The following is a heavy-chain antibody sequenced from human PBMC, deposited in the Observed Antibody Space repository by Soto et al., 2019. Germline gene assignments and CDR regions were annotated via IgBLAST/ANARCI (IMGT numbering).Heavy chain of an antibody. CDR3: ARGRDTIFGVGNAWYFDY. CDR1: GGSISSSSYY. D-gene: IGHD3-3*01. V-gene: IGHV4-31*03. CDR2: IYCSGST. Sequence: SETLSLTCTVSGGSISSSSYYWGWIRQPPGKGLEWIGYIYCSGSTYYNPSLKSRVTISVDTSKNHFSLKLSSVTAADTAVYYCARGRDTIFGVGNAWYFDYWGQGTLVTVSS. J-gene: IGHJ4*02.